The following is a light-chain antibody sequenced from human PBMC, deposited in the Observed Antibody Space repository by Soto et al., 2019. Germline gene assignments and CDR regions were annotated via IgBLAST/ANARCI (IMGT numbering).Light chain of an antibody. CDR2: DVN. J-gene: IGLJ2*01. CDR1: SSDVGGYNY. V-gene: IGLV2-14*03. CDR3: ASYTRTTTLV. Sequence: QSALTQPASVSGSPGQSITISCTGTSSDVGGYNYVSWFQQHPGKAPKLKIYDVNNRPSGISYRFSGSKSGNTASLTISGLQAEDEADYYCASYTRTTTLVFGGGTKLTVL.